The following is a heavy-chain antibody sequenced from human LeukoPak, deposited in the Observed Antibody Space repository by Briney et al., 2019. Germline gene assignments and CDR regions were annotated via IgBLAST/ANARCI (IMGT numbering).Heavy chain of an antibody. D-gene: IGHD6-19*01. CDR3: ARLLTQWRRNYYYYRDV. CDR1: SHNIPIQW. Sequence: GESLKISCKASSHNIPIQWSASGRQMPGKGLEWMGIIYPHDSDTRVSPSFQGQATLSADKSINTAYLQWSSLKASDTAMYYCARLLTQWRRNYYYYRDVWGEGTTVTVSS. J-gene: IGHJ6*03. V-gene: IGHV5-51*01. CDR2: IYPHDSDT.